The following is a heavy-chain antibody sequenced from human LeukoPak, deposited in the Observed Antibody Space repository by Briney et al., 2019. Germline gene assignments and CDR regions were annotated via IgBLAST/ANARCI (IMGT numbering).Heavy chain of an antibody. J-gene: IGHJ4*02. CDR2: IYYSGST. CDR3: ASPYCSGGSCYSGMGDY. Sequence: SETLSLTCTVSGGSISSSSYYWGWIRQPPGKGLEWIGSIYYSGSTYYNPSLKSRVTISVDTPKNQFSLKLSSVTAADTAVYYCASPYCSGGSCYSGMGDYWGQGTLVTVSS. D-gene: IGHD2-15*01. V-gene: IGHV4-39*01. CDR1: GGSISSSSYY.